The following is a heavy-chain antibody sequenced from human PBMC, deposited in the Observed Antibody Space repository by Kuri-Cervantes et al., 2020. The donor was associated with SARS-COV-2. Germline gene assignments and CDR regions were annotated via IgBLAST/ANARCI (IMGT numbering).Heavy chain of an antibody. CDR2: ISYDGSNK. J-gene: IGHJ6*03. V-gene: IGHV3-30-3*01. CDR3: AREEKSRLVGPPDYYYYMDV. D-gene: IGHD6-19*01. Sequence: GESLKISWAASGFTFSSYAMHWVRQAPGKGLEWVAVISYDGSNKYYADSVKGRFTIPRDNSKNTLYLQMNSLRAEDTAVYYCAREEKSRLVGPPDYYYYMDVWGKGTTVTVSS. CDR1: GFTFSSYA.